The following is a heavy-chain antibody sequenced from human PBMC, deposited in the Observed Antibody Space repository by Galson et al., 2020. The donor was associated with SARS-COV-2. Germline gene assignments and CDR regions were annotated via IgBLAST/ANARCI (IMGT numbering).Heavy chain of an antibody. V-gene: IGHV3-33*06. CDR3: AKGGNTNPAANSEFFDY. CDR2: IWNDGSNK. D-gene: IGHD5-18*01. Sequence: GGSLRLSCAASGFTFSTYGMHWVRQSPGKGLEWVAVIWNDGSNKYYADSVKGRFTISRDNSKNTLYLQMNSLRAEDTAVYYCAKGGNTNPAANSEFFDYWGQGTLVTVSS. J-gene: IGHJ4*02. CDR1: GFTFSTYG.